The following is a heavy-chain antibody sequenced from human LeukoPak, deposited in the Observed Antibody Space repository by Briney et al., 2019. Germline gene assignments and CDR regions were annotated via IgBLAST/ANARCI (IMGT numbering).Heavy chain of an antibody. Sequence: GSLRLSCAASGFTVISNYMSWVRQPPGKGLEWIGEINHSGSTNYNPSLKSRVTISVDTSKNQFSLKLSSVTAADTAVYYCARNQGYSYGYDYWGQGTLVTVSS. CDR2: INHSGST. CDR3: ARNQGYSYGYDY. V-gene: IGHV4-34*01. D-gene: IGHD5-18*01. CDR1: GFTVISNY. J-gene: IGHJ4*02.